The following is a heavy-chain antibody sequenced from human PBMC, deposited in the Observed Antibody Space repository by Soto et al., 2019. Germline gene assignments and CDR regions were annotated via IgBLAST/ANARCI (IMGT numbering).Heavy chain of an antibody. Sequence: GGSLRLSCAASGFIFENFGMSWVRQAPGKGLEWISSISGSGFKKYYADSVKGRFTISRDNSKSTVYLQMSSLRPEDTAVYYCAKPFGYRIQPQVELTLGRVDCYGASTLEVGAVPGVITGIDISNPLQALPWG. CDR3: AKPFGYRIQPQVELTLGRVDCYGASTLEVGAVPGVITGIDISNPLQALP. CDR1: GFIFENFG. V-gene: IGHV3-23*01. CDR2: ISGSGFKK. J-gene: IGHJ5*02. D-gene: IGHD1-26*01.